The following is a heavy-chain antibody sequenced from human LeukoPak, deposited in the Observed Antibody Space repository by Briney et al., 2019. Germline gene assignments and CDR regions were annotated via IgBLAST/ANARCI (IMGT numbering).Heavy chain of an antibody. Sequence: GGSLRLSCAASGFTFSSYGMSWVRQAPGKGLEWVSAISGSGGSTYYADSVKGRFTISRDNSKNTLYLQMNSLRAEDTAVYYCARTLRSWYDAFDIWGQGTMVTVSS. CDR3: ARTLRSWYDAFDI. J-gene: IGHJ3*02. V-gene: IGHV3-23*01. D-gene: IGHD6-13*01. CDR1: GFTFSSYG. CDR2: ISGSGGST.